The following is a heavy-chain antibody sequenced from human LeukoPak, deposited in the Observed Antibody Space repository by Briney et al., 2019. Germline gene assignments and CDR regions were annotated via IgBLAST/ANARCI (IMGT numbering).Heavy chain of an antibody. V-gene: IGHV4-31*03. D-gene: IGHD3-22*01. Sequence: PSETLSLTCTVSGGSISSGVYYWSWIRQHPGKGLEWIGYIYYSGSTYYNPSLKSRVTISVDTSKNQFSLKLSSVTAADTAVYYCARDSDYYDSSGIRNWGQGTLVTVSS. J-gene: IGHJ4*02. CDR2: IYYSGST. CDR3: ARDSDYYDSSGIRN. CDR1: GGSISSGVYY.